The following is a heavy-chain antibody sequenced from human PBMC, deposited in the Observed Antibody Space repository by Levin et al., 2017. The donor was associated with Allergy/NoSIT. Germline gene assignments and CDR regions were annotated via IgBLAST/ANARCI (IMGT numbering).Heavy chain of an antibody. J-gene: IGHJ6*03. V-gene: IGHV3-7*04. CDR1: GFTFSSYW. D-gene: IGHD2-2*01. Sequence: GESLKISCAASGFTFSSYWMSWVRQAPGKGLEWVANIKQDGSEKYYVDSVKGRFTISRDNAKNSLYLQMNSLRAEDTAVYYCASEQYQLHPLYYYMDVWGKGTTVTVSS. CDR2: IKQDGSEK. CDR3: ASEQYQLHPLYYYMDV.